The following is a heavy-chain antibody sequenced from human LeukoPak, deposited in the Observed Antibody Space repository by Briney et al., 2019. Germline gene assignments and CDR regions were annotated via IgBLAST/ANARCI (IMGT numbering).Heavy chain of an antibody. CDR1: GFTFSSFA. CDR3: AREYSDYGYYYNMEV. V-gene: IGHV3-30-3*01. D-gene: IGHD5-12*01. J-gene: IGHJ6*02. CDR2: ISYDGSNK. Sequence: GRSLRLSCAASGFTFSSFAIHWVRQAPGKGLEWVALISYDGSNKHYADSVKGRFTISRDNSNNTLYLQMNSLRAEDTAVYYCAREYSDYGYYYNMEVWGQGTTVTVSS.